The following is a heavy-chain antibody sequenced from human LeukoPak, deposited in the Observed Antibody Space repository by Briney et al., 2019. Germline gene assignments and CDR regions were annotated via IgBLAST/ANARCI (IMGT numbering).Heavy chain of an antibody. CDR2: ISGSGGST. V-gene: IGHV3-23*01. Sequence: GGSLRLSCAASGFTFSTYAMSWVRQVPGKGLQWVSAISGSGGSTYYADSVKGRFTISRDNSKSTLYLQMNSLRAEDTAIYHCASLSGVIVPGHWGRGTLVTVSS. CDR3: ASLSGVIVPGH. D-gene: IGHD3-22*01. CDR1: GFTFSTYA. J-gene: IGHJ4*02.